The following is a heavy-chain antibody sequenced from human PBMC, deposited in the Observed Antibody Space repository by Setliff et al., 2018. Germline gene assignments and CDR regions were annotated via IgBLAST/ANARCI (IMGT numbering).Heavy chain of an antibody. V-gene: IGHV3-7*01. CDR1: GFTFSSLW. CDR3: SRDVYDFRTGQADP. CDR2: INQGGGDQ. J-gene: IGHJ5*02. Sequence: LRLSCAASGFTFSSLWMAWVRQAPGKGLEWVANINQGGGDQFYVDSVRGRFIISRDNAKNSLYLHMNSLRADDTAVYYCSRDVYDFRTGQADPWGQGTLVTVSS. D-gene: IGHD3-3*01.